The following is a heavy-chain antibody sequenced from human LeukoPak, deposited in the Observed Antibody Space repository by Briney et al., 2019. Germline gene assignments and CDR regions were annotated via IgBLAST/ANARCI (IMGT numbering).Heavy chain of an antibody. CDR1: GYTFTNYA. Sequence: GASVKVSCKASGYTFTNYAMHWGRQAPGQRPEWMGWINAGNGDTKYSQEFQDRVTMTRDTSISTAYMELSRLRSDDTAVYYCAREVRYYDSSGYTYNWFDPWGQGTLVTVSS. V-gene: IGHV1-3*01. CDR3: AREVRYYDSSGYTYNWFDP. J-gene: IGHJ5*02. CDR2: INAGNGDT. D-gene: IGHD3-22*01.